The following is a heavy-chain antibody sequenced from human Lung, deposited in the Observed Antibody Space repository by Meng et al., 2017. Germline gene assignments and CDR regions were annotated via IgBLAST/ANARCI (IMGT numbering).Heavy chain of an antibody. D-gene: IGHD6-13*01. Sequence: QVHVGKAGAEVKKPGASVKVPCKPSGYNFPDYYIHWVRRAPGQGLEWMGRINPKSGDTHYEQKFQARVTMTGDTSISTAYMELSGLRSDDTAMYYCARDEDISAAGKLFGDYWGQGTLVTVSS. V-gene: IGHV1-2*06. CDR3: ARDEDISAAGKLFGDY. CDR2: INPKSGDT. CDR1: GYNFPDYY. J-gene: IGHJ4*02.